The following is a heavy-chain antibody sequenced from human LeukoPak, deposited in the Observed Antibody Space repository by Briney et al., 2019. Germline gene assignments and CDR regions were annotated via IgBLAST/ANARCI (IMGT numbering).Heavy chain of an antibody. V-gene: IGHV4-59*01. CDR1: GGSISNYY. CDR2: IYYSGST. CDR3: ARRVGYYYDSSGSFDY. D-gene: IGHD3-22*01. Sequence: SETLSLTCTVSGGSISNYYWSWIRQPPGKGLEGIGYIYYSGSTNYDPSLKSRVTMSVDTSKNQFSLKLSSVTAADTAVYYCARRVGYYYDSSGSFDYWGQGTLVTVSS. J-gene: IGHJ4*02.